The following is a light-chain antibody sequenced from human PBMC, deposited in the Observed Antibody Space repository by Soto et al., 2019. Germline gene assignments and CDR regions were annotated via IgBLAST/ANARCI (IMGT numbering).Light chain of an antibody. CDR1: QSVSSSY. CDR3: HQYGSLYT. Sequence: EIVLTQSPGTLSLSPGERATLSCRASQSVSSSYLARYQQKPGQAPRLLIYGASSRATGIPDRFSGSGSVTDFTLTISRLEPEACAVYYCHQYGSLYTFGQGTKLEIK. V-gene: IGKV3-20*01. J-gene: IGKJ2*01. CDR2: GAS.